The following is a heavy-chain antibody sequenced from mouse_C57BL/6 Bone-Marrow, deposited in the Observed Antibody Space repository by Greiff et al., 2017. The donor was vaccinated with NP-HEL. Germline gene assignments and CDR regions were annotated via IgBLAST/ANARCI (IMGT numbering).Heavy chain of an antibody. V-gene: IGHV5-4*03. CDR2: ISDGGSYT. J-gene: IGHJ1*03. D-gene: IGHD1-1*01. CDR3: ARGPPYYGSSYWYFDV. CDR1: GFTFSSYA. Sequence: EVKVEESGGGLVKPGGSLKLSCAASGFTFSSYAMSWVRQTPEKRLEWVATISDGGSYTYYPDNVKGRFSISRDNAKNNLYLQMSHLKSEDTAMYYCARGPPYYGSSYWYFDVWGTGTTVTVSS.